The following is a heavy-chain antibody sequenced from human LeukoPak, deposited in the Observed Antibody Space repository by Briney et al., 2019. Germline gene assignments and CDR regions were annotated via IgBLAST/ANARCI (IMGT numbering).Heavy chain of an antibody. CDR2: MWDDGTNE. D-gene: IGHD4-17*01. Sequence: PGTSLRLSCTASGFNFGIYGMHWVRQAPGKGLEWVAVMWDDGTNEYYVESVKGRFTISRDNGKRTLYLQMNSLRAEDTAVYYCASLILSSVATATTGDFDLWGRGTLVTVSS. CDR1: GFNFGIYG. V-gene: IGHV3-33*03. CDR3: ASLILSSVATATTGDFDL. J-gene: IGHJ2*01.